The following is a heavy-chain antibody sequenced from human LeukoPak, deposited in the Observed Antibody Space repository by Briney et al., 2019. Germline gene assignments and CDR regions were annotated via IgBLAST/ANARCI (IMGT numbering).Heavy chain of an antibody. V-gene: IGHV3-30*18. J-gene: IGHJ5*02. D-gene: IGHD4-17*01. CDR1: GFTFSSYG. Sequence: GGSLRLSCAASGFTFSSYGMHWVRQAPGKGLEWVAVISYDGSNKYYADSVKGRFTISRDNSKNTLYLQMNSLRAEDTAVYYCAKDRGFWSTVFDDGGWFDPWGQGTLVTVSS. CDR3: AKDRGFWSTVFDDGGWFDP. CDR2: ISYDGSNK.